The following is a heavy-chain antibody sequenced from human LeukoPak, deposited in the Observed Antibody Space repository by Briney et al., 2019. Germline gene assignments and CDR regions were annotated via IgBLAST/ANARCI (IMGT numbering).Heavy chain of an antibody. Sequence: SETLSLTCTVSGGSISGYYWSWIRQSPGKGLECIGYIHYTGSTNYNPSLKSRVTISVETSKNQFSLKLKSVTAADTAVYYCARGGYYGSGNDFRFDPWGQGTLVTVSS. V-gene: IGHV4-59*01. CDR2: IHYTGST. CDR1: GGSISGYY. CDR3: ARGGYYGSGNDFRFDP. D-gene: IGHD3-10*01. J-gene: IGHJ5*02.